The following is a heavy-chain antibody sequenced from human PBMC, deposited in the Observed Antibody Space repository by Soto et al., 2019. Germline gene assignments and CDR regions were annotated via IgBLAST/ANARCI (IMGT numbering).Heavy chain of an antibody. CDR2: IIPIFGTA. CDR3: AREGGSGSYRSHGMDV. D-gene: IGHD3-10*01. CDR1: GGTFSSYA. J-gene: IGHJ6*02. V-gene: IGHV1-69*12. Sequence: QVQLVQSGAEVKKPGSSVKVSCKASGGTFSSYAISWVRQAPGQGLEWMGGIIPIFGTANYAQKFQGRVTITADESTSPAYMELSSLRSEDTAVYYCAREGGSGSYRSHGMDVWGQGTTVTVSS.